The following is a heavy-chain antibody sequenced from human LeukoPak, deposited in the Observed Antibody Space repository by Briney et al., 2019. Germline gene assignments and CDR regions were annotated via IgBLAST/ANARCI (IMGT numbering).Heavy chain of an antibody. CDR1: GGSISSSCYY. D-gene: IGHD4-17*01. CDR2: IYYSGST. CDR3: ARGGYYGDLRNFDY. Sequence: PSETLSLTCTVSGGSISSSCYYWGWIRQPPGKGLEWIGSIYYSGSTYYNPSLKSRVTISVDTSKNQFSLKLSSVTAAYTAVYYSARGGYYGDLRNFDYCGQGTLVTVSS. V-gene: IGHV4-39*01. J-gene: IGHJ4*02.